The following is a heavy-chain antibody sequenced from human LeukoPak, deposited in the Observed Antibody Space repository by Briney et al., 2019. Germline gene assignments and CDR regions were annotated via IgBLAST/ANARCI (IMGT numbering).Heavy chain of an antibody. J-gene: IGHJ4*02. D-gene: IGHD1-26*01. V-gene: IGHV4-39*07. CDR2: IYYSGST. Sequence: SETLSLTCTVSGGSISSSSYYWGWIRQPPGKGLEWIGSIYYSGSTYYNPSLKSRVTISVDTSKNQFSLKLSSVTAADTAVYYCARTYSGSYYGIDYWGQGTLVTVSS. CDR1: GGSISSSSYY. CDR3: ARTYSGSYYGIDY.